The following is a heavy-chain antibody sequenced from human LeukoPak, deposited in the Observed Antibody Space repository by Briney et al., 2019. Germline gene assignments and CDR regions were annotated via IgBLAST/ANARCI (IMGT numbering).Heavy chain of an antibody. V-gene: IGHV3-23*01. CDR1: GFIFNNYV. CDR2: ISDSGGST. J-gene: IGHJ4*02. D-gene: IGHD3-3*01. CDR3: AKGPHSDFWSGYCNYFDF. Sequence: GGSLRLSCVASGFIFNNYVMNWVRQAPGKGLEWVSGISDSGGSTHYAGSVKGRFTISRDNSKNTLYLQMNNLRAEDTAVYYCAKGPHSDFWSGYCNYFDFWGQGTLFTVSS.